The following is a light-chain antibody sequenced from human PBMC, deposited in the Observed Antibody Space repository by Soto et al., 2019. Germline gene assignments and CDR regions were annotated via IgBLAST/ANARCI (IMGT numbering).Light chain of an antibody. V-gene: IGKV1-17*01. J-gene: IGKJ1*01. CDR3: LQHNAYPWT. Sequence: DIQMTQSPSSLSASVGDRVTMTCRASQDIGINLGWFQQKPGKAPKRLIYVASSLQSGVPSRFSGSGSGTEITLTISSLQSEDFASYFCLQHNAYPWTFGLGTKVEV. CDR1: QDIGIN. CDR2: VAS.